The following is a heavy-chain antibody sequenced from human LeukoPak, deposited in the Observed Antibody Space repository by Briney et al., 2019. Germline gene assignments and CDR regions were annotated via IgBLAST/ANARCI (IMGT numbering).Heavy chain of an antibody. CDR1: GGTFSSYA. Sequence: SVKVSCKASGGTFSSYAISWVRQAPGQGLEWMGGIIPIFGTANYAQKFQGRVTVTTDESTSTAYMELSSLRSEDTAVYYCARVGGATVTTEYYYYYMDVWGKGTTVTVSS. CDR3: ARVGGATVTTEYYYYYMDV. J-gene: IGHJ6*03. CDR2: IIPIFGTA. D-gene: IGHD4-11*01. V-gene: IGHV1-69*05.